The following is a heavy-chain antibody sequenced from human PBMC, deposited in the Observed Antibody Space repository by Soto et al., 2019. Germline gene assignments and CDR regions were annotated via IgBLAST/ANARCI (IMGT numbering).Heavy chain of an antibody. D-gene: IGHD3-3*01. Sequence: GASVKVSCKASGYTFTIYAMHWVLQAPGQRIEWMGWINAGNGNTKYSQKFQGRVTITRDTSASTAYMELSSLRSEDTAVYYCARGPFFCTRRSPVISFDPRGQATGVALAS. CDR3: ARGPFFCTRRSPVISFDP. V-gene: IGHV1-3*01. J-gene: IGHJ5*02. CDR1: GYTFTIYA. CDR2: INAGNGNT.